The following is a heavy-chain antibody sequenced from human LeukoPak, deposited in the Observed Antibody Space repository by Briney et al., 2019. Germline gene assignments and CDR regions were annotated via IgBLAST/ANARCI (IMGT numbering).Heavy chain of an antibody. J-gene: IGHJ4*02. V-gene: IGHV3-21*01. CDR1: GFTFSSYS. Sequence: GGSLRLSCAASGFTFSSYSMNWVRQAPGKGLEWVSSISSSSSCIYYADSVKGRFTISRDNAKNSLYLQMNSLRAEDTAVYYCARAAIVGATPDYWGQGTLVTVSS. CDR2: ISSSSSCI. CDR3: ARAAIVGATPDY. D-gene: IGHD1-26*01.